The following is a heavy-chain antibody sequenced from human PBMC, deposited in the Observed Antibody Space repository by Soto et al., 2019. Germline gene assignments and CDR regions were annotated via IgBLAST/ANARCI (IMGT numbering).Heavy chain of an antibody. V-gene: IGHV5-51*01. J-gene: IGHJ6*02. CDR2: IYPGDSDT. D-gene: IGHD2-2*01. CDR1: GYSFASYW. CDR3: ARVGYCSSTSCYDIDWDYYYGMDV. Sequence: PGESLKISCKGSGYSFASYWIGWVRQMPGKGLEWMGIIYPGDSDTRYSPSFQGQVTISADKSISTAYLQWSSLKASDTAMYYCARVGYCSSTSCYDIDWDYYYGMDVWGQGTTVTVSS.